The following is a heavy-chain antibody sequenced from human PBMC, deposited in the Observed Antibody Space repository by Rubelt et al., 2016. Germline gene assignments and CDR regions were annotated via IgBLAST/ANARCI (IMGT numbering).Heavy chain of an antibody. Sequence: QVQLQQWGAGLLKPSETLSLTCAVYGGSFSGYYWSWIRQPPGKGLEWIGEINHSGSTIYNPSLTSRVTISGDTSKNQFYLKLSSMTAADTAVYYCARELGYCSGGSCYGGTVNYWGQGTLVTVSS. CDR2: INHSGST. V-gene: IGHV4-34*01. CDR3: ARELGYCSGGSCYGGTVNY. D-gene: IGHD2-15*01. J-gene: IGHJ4*02. CDR1: GGSFSGYY.